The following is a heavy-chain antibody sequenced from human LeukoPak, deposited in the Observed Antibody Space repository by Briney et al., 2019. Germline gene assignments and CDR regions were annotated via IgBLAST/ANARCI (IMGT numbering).Heavy chain of an antibody. V-gene: IGHV4-59*01. CDR1: GGSINNYY. Sequence: PSETLSLTCTVSGGSINNYYWGWIRQPPGKGLEWIGYISYSGSTNYIPSLKSRVTILVDTSKNQVSLKLTSMTAADTAVYYCVRVTTGTVDYWGQGTLVTVSS. CDR2: ISYSGST. CDR3: VRVTTGTVDY. D-gene: IGHD1-1*01. J-gene: IGHJ4*02.